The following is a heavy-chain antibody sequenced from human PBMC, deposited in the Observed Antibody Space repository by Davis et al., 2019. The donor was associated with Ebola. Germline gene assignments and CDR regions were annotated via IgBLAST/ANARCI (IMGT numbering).Heavy chain of an antibody. Sequence: GESLEISCAAPGFTFRGSALPWVRPPSGKGLEWVGRIRSKANSYAPAYAASVKGRFTISSDDSKNTAYLKMNSLKTEETAVYYCTSTVTTGQSDYWGQGTLVTVSS. J-gene: IGHJ4*02. CDR1: GFTFRGSA. D-gene: IGHD4-17*01. CDR2: IRSKANSYAP. CDR3: TSTVTTGQSDY. V-gene: IGHV3-73*01.